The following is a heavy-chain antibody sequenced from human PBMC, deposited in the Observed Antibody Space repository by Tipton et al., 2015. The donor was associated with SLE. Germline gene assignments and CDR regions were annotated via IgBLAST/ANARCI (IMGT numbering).Heavy chain of an antibody. CDR3: ARAEGSWDAFDI. J-gene: IGHJ3*02. CDR1: GGSITNKY. Sequence: TLSLTCSVSGGSITNKYWSWIRQPPGKGLEWIGYIFHTGSAYYNPSLRSRLTISLDRSNNQFSLKVNSMTAADTAVYHCARAEGSWDAFDIWGQGTMVTVSS. V-gene: IGHV4-59*12. D-gene: IGHD2-15*01. CDR2: IFHTGSA.